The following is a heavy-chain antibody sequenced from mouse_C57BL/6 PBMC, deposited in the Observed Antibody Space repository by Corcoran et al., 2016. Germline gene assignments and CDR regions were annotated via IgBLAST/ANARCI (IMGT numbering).Heavy chain of an antibody. Sequence: QVQLQQSGAELMKPGASVKLSSKATGYTFTGDGREWVRQRPGHGLEWMGEILPGSGSTNYNEKFKGKATITADTSSNKAYMQLSSQTTEDSAIYYCAKEGPSFDYWGQGTTLTVSS. D-gene: IGHD3-3*01. V-gene: IGHV1-9*01. J-gene: IGHJ2*01. CDR2: ILPGSGST. CDR1: GYTFTGDG. CDR3: AKEGPSFDY.